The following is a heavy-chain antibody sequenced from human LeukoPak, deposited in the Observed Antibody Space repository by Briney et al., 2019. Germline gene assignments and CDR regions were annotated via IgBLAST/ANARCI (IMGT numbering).Heavy chain of an antibody. D-gene: IGHD2/OR15-2a*01. CDR3: ARDLNKGARGDY. Sequence: PGRFLRLSCAASGFSFSTYGMHWVRQAPGKGLEWVALIRYDETNTYYADSAKGRFTISRDNSKNTLYLQMSSLRAEDTAVYYCARDLNKGARGDYWGQGTLVTVSS. V-gene: IGHV3-33*01. CDR2: IRYDETNT. J-gene: IGHJ4*02. CDR1: GFSFSTYG.